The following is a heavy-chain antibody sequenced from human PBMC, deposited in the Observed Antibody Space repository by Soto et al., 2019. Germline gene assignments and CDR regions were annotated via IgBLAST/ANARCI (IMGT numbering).Heavy chain of an antibody. D-gene: IGHD2-2*02. CDR1: GYTFTSYG. Sequence: ASVKVSCKASGYTFTSYGISWVLQAPGQGLEWMGWISAYNGNTNYAQKLQGRVTMTTDTSTSTAYMELRSLRSDDTAVYYCAGSSVVPAAIAPTNYGMDVWGQGTTVTVSS. CDR2: ISAYNGNT. J-gene: IGHJ6*02. CDR3: AGSSVVPAAIAPTNYGMDV. V-gene: IGHV1-18*01.